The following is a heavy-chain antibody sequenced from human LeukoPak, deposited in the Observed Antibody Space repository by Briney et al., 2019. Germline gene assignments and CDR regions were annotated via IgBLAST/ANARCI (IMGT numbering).Heavy chain of an antibody. Sequence: PGRSLRLSCAASGFTFSSYGMHWVRQAPGKGLEWVAVIWYDGSNKYYADSVKGRFTISRDNSKNTLYLQMNSLRAEDTAVYYCARVYLYYDSSGYYLDYWGQGTLVTVPS. J-gene: IGHJ4*02. CDR1: GFTFSSYG. D-gene: IGHD3-22*01. V-gene: IGHV3-33*01. CDR3: ARVYLYYDSSGYYLDY. CDR2: IWYDGSNK.